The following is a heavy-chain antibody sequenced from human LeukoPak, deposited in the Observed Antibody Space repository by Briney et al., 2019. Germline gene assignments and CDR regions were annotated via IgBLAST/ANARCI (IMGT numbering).Heavy chain of an antibody. D-gene: IGHD3-10*01. J-gene: IGHJ4*02. V-gene: IGHV3-20*04. CDR3: ARGSTMVRDY. Sequence: GGSLRLSCAASGFTFDDYGMSWVRQVAGQGLEWVSCIDWNGASTGYADSVKGRFTISRDNAKKSLYLQMNSLRAEDTPFSYCARGSTMVRDYWGEGTLLPVS. CDR2: IDWNGAST. CDR1: GFTFDDYG.